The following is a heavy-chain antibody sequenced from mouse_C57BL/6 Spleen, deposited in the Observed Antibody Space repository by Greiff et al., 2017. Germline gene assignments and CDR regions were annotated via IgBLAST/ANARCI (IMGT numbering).Heavy chain of an antibody. CDR1: GFTFSSYA. Sequence: EVHLVESGGGLVKPGGSLKLSCAASGFTFSSYAMSWVRQTPEKRLEWVATISDGGSYTYYPDNVKGRFTISRDKAKNNLYLQMSHLKSEDTAMYYCAREHGNYDYAMDYWGQGTSVTVSS. CDR3: AREHGNYDYAMDY. CDR2: ISDGGSYT. J-gene: IGHJ4*01. D-gene: IGHD2-1*01. V-gene: IGHV5-4*01.